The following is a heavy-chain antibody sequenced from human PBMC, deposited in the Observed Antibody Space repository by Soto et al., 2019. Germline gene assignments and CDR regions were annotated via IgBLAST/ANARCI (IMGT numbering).Heavy chain of an antibody. J-gene: IGHJ6*03. CDR2: IYYSGST. CDR1: GGSISSYY. CDR3: AKTGANWDSVDSYYYYYYMDV. D-gene: IGHD1-7*01. Sequence: PSETLSLTFTVSGGSISSYYWSWIRQPPGKGLEWIGYIYYSGSTNYNPSLKSRVTISVDTSKNQFSLKLSSVTAADTAVYYCAKTGANWDSVDSYYYYYYMDVWGKGTTVTVSS. V-gene: IGHV4-59*01.